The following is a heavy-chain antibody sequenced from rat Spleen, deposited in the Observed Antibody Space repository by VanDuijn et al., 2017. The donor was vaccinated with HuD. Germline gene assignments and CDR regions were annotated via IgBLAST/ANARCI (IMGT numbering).Heavy chain of an antibody. V-gene: IGHV2-6*01. J-gene: IGHJ2*01. D-gene: IGHD1-1*01. CDR2: ISSGGST. CDR1: GFSLTSYT. Sequence: QVQLKESGPGLVQPSQTLSLTCTVSGFSLTSYTVSWVRQPPGKGLEWFAAISSGGSTYYNSALKSRLSISRDTSKSQVFLKMNSLQTEDKATYYCARGFGYYSGDYFDYWGQGVMVTVSS. CDR3: ARGFGYYSGDYFDY.